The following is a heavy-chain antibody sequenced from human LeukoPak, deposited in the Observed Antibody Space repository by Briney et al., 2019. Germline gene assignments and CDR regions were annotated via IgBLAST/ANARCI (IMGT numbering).Heavy chain of an antibody. CDR3: AREGARYCSSTSCYGGGVFDY. CDR1: GGTFSSYA. V-gene: IGHV1-69*01. D-gene: IGHD2-2*01. CDR2: IIPIFSTA. J-gene: IGHJ4*02. Sequence: ASVKVSCKASGGTFSSYAISWVRQAPGQGLEWMGGIIPIFSTANYAQKFQGRVTITADESTSTAYMELSSLRSEDTAVYYCAREGARYCSSTSCYGGGVFDYWGQGTLVTVSS.